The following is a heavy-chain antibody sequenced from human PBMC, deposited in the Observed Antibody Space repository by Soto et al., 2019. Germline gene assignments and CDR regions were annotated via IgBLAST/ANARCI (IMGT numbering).Heavy chain of an antibody. V-gene: IGHV1-2*04. J-gene: IGHJ5*01. CDR3: ARDWSGSRSNCFDP. D-gene: IGHD6-13*01. CDR1: GYTFTGYY. Sequence: GASVKVSCKASGYTFTGYYMHWVRQAPGQGLEWMGWINPNSGGTNYAQKFQGWVTMTRDTSISTAYMELSRLRSDDTAVYYCARDWSGSRSNCFDPRGQATQVNVAS. CDR2: INPNSGGT.